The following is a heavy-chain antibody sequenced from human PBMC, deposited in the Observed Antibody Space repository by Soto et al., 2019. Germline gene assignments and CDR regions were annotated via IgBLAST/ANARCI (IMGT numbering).Heavy chain of an antibody. CDR1: GFTFSSYG. Sequence: GGSLRLSSAASGFTFSSYGMHLVRQAPGKGLEWVAVISYDGSNKYYADSVKGRFTISRDNSKNTLYLQMNSLRAEDTAVYYCARAVVAATHYYYYYGMDVWGQGTTVTVSS. D-gene: IGHD2-15*01. CDR3: ARAVVAATHYYYYYGMDV. J-gene: IGHJ6*02. CDR2: ISYDGSNK. V-gene: IGHV3-30*03.